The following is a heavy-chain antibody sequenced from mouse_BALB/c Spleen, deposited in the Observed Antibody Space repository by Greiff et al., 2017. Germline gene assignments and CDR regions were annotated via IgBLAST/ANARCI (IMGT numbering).Heavy chain of an antibody. Sequence: EVQGVESGGGLVKLGGSLKLSCAASGFTFSSYYMSWVRQTPEKRLELVAAINSNGGSTYYPDTVKGRFTISRDNAKNTLYLQMSSLKSEDTALYYCASQDSSGYVDYWGQGTTLTVSS. CDR2: INSNGGST. CDR1: GFTFSSYY. J-gene: IGHJ2*01. V-gene: IGHV5-6-2*01. D-gene: IGHD3-2*01. CDR3: ASQDSSGYVDY.